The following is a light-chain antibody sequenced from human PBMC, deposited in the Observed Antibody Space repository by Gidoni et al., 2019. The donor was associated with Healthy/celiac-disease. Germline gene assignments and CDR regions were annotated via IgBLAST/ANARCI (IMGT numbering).Light chain of an antibody. V-gene: IGKV6-21*01. CDR3: QKSSSLLWT. CDR2: YAS. J-gene: IGKJ1*01. CDR1: QSIGSS. Sequence: IVLTQSPDFQSVTQKEKVTLTCRASQSIGSSVHWYQQKPDQSPKLLIKYASPSFSGVPSRFSGSGSGTDFTLTINSLEAEDAATYYCQKSSSLLWTFGQXTKVEIK.